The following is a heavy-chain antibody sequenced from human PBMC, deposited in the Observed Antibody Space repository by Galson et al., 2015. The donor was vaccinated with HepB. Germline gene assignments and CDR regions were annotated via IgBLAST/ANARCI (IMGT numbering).Heavy chain of an antibody. D-gene: IGHD6-19*01. CDR1: GYTFTSYG. CDR2: ISAYNGNT. CDR3: ARVLPGYSSGLYHIDY. Sequence: SVKVSCKASGYTFTSYGITWVRQAPGQGLEWMGCISAYNGNTNYAQKLQGRVTMTTDTSTSTAYMELRSLRSDDTAVYYCARVLPGYSSGLYHIDYWGQGTLVTVSS. J-gene: IGHJ4*02. V-gene: IGHV1-18*01.